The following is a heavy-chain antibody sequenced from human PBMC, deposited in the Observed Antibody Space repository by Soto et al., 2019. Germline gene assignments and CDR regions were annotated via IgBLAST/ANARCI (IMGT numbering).Heavy chain of an antibody. V-gene: IGHV1-18*01. J-gene: IGHJ6*02. CDR1: GYTFTSYG. CDR2: ISAYNGNT. D-gene: IGHD3-22*01. Sequence: ASVKVSCKASGYTFTSYGISWVRQAPGQGLEWMGWISAYNGNTNYAQKLQGRVTMTTDTSTSTAYMELRSLRSDDTAVYYCARDVKYYSDSSGYYGYYYGMDVWGQETTVTVSS. CDR3: ARDVKYYSDSSGYYGYYYGMDV.